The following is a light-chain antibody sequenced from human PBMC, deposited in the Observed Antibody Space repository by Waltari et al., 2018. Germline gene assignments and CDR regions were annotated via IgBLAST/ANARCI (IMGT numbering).Light chain of an antibody. Sequence: QSALTQPASVSGSPGQSITISCTGTRSDVGGYKYVSWYQQHPGKAPKLMIYDVSKRPSGVSKRFSGSKSGSTASLTISGLQAEDEADYYCNSYTSSSIVVFGGGTKLTVL. CDR3: NSYTSSSIVV. CDR1: RSDVGGYKY. CDR2: DVS. V-gene: IGLV2-14*01. J-gene: IGLJ2*01.